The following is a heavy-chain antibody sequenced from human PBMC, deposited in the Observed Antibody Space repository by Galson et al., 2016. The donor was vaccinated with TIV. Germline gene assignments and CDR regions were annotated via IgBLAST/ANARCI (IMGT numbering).Heavy chain of an antibody. J-gene: IGHJ6*02. CDR3: ARTGNYYHYAMDV. D-gene: IGHD7-27*01. CDR2: ISSTSNYI. Sequence: SLRLSCAASGFTFSSYNMNWVRQAPGKGLEWVSSISSTSNYIYYGDPVKGRFTISRDNAENSLHLHMNSLRAEDTAIHFCARTGNYYHYAMDVWGQGTTVTVSS. CDR1: GFTFSSYN. V-gene: IGHV3-21*01.